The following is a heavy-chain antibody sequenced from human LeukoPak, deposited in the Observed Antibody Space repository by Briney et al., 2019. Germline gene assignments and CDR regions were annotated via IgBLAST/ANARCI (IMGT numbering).Heavy chain of an antibody. Sequence: GGSLRLSCVVSGFTVSNNYMSWVRQAPRKGLEWVSLIYSGGSTYYADSVKGRFTISRDNSKNTVYLQMSSLRAEDTAVYYCVKRSGYPYYFDYWGQGTLVTVSS. V-gene: IGHV3-66*02. CDR1: GFTVSNNY. CDR2: IYSGGST. CDR3: VKRSGYPYYFDY. D-gene: IGHD3-22*01. J-gene: IGHJ4*02.